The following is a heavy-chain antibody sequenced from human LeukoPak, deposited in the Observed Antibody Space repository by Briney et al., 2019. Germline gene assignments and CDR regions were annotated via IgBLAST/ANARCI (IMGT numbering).Heavy chain of an antibody. J-gene: IGHJ4*02. V-gene: IGHV1-69*13. CDR1: GGTFSSYA. Sequence: ASVKVSCKASGGTFSSYAISWVRQAPGQGLEWMGGIIPIFGTANYAQKFQGRVTITADESTSTAYMELSSLRSEDTAVYYCARNADVGRLVTSYYFDYWGQGTLVTVSS. D-gene: IGHD3-9*01. CDR3: ARNADVGRLVTSYYFDY. CDR2: IIPIFGTA.